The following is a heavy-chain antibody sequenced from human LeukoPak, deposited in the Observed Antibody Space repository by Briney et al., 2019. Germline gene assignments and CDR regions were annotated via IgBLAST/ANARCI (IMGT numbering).Heavy chain of an antibody. J-gene: IGHJ1*01. D-gene: IGHD1-26*01. CDR1: GGSISTYY. CDR3: ARDAWGGSNSVEYFQH. CDR2: VHSSGST. V-gene: IGHV4-4*07. Sequence: SETLSLTCTVSGGSISTYYWSWLRQPVGKGLEWIGRVHSSGSTKYNPSLKGRVTMSLDMSKNEISLKVTFVTAADTAIYYCARDAWGGSNSVEYFQHWGQGTLVTVSS.